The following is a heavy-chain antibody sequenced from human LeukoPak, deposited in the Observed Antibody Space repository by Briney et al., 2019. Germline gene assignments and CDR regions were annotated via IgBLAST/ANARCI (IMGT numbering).Heavy chain of an antibody. Sequence: GGSLRLSCAASGFTFNDHGMNWVRQAPGKGLEWVSGITWNGGTTGYADSVRGRFTISRDNSRDTLYLQMNSLRVEDTAVYFCAEDQQLQPFHYWGRGTLVAVSS. CDR3: AEDQQLQPFHY. V-gene: IGHV3-20*04. D-gene: IGHD1-1*01. J-gene: IGHJ4*02. CDR1: GFTFNDHG. CDR2: ITWNGGTT.